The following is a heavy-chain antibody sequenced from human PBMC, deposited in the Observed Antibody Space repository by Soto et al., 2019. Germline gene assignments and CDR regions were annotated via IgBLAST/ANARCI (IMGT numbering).Heavy chain of an antibody. J-gene: IGHJ4*02. CDR3: AKDLRGADCF. V-gene: IGHV3-23*01. D-gene: IGHD2-21*02. CDR1: GFTFSSYT. Sequence: GGSLRLSCAASGFTFSSYTMTWVRQAPGKGLEWVSTISYSSGSTYYADSVKGRFTISRDNSKNTLYLQMNSLRAGDTAMYYCAKDLRGADCFWGLGTLVTVSS. CDR2: ISYSSGST.